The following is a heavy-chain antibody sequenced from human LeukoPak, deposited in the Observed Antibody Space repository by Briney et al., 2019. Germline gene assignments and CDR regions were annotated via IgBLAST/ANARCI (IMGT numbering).Heavy chain of an antibody. CDR1: GGSFSGYY. J-gene: IGHJ4*02. CDR2: INHSGST. Sequence: SETLSLTCAVYGGSFSGYYWSWIRQPPGKGLEWIGEINHSGSTNYNPSLKSRVTISVDTSRNQFSLKLSSVTAADTAVYYCARVSYPPLGDYWGQGTLVTVSS. V-gene: IGHV4-34*01. D-gene: IGHD1-26*01. CDR3: ARVSYPPLGDY.